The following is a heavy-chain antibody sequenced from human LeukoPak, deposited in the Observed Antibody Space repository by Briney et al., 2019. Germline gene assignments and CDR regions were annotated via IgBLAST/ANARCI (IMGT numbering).Heavy chain of an antibody. CDR3: AKDPYSGSSSFDY. CDR1: GFTFSSYA. CDR2: ISYDGSNK. J-gene: IGHJ4*02. Sequence: GGSLRLSCAASGFTFSSYAMNWVRQAPGKGLEWVAVISYDGSNKYYADSVKGRFTISRDNSKNTLYLQMNSLRAEDTAVYYCAKDPYSGSSSFDYWGQGTLVTVSS. D-gene: IGHD1-26*01. V-gene: IGHV3-30*18.